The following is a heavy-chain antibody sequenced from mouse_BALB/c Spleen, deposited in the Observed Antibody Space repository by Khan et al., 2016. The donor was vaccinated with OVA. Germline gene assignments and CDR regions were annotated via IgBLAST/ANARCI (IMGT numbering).Heavy chain of an antibody. CDR3: ASHLTGSFAY. Sequence: EVELVESGGDLVKPGGSLKLSCAASGFTFSNYGMSWVRQTPDKRLEWVATISSGGDYTYYPDGVKGRFTIFRDNAKNTLYLQMSSLKSEDTAMYHCASHLTGSFAYGGQGTLVTVSA. CDR2: ISSGGDYT. J-gene: IGHJ3*01. D-gene: IGHD4-1*01. V-gene: IGHV5-6*01. CDR1: GFTFSNYG.